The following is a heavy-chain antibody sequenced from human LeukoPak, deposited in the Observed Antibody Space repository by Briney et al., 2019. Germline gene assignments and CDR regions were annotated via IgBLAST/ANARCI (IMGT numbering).Heavy chain of an antibody. Sequence: SETLSLTCGVYGGSFSGYYWSWIRQPPGKGLEWIGEINPRGSTNYNPSLKSRVTLSADTSKNQFSLTLNSVTAADMAVYYCARRRLGCYFDYWGQGTLVTVSS. V-gene: IGHV4-34*01. CDR1: GGSFSGYY. CDR2: INPRGST. J-gene: IGHJ4*02. D-gene: IGHD5-24*01. CDR3: ARRRLGCYFDY.